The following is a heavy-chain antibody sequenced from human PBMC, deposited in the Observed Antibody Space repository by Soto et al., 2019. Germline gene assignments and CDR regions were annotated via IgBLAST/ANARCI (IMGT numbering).Heavy chain of an antibody. CDR1: GGSISSYY. V-gene: IGHV4-59*08. Sequence: QVQLQESGPGLVKPSETLSLTCTVSGGSISSYYWSWIRQPPGKGLEWIGYIYYSGSTNYNPSLKSRVTISVDTSKHQFSLKLSSVTAADTAVYYCARRPLFSSDSYYFDYWGQGTLVTVSS. CDR2: IYYSGST. D-gene: IGHD3-3*01. J-gene: IGHJ4*02. CDR3: ARRPLFSSDSYYFDY.